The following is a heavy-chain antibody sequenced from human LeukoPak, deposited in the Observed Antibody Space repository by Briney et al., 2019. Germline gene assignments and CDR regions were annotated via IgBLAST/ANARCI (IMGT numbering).Heavy chain of an antibody. Sequence: GGSLSLSCAASGFTFSSYEMNWVRQAPGKGLEWVSYISSSDSTIYYADSVKGRFTISRDNAKNSLYLQMNSLRAEDTAVYYCARASPYAMSLDYWCQGTLVTVSS. J-gene: IGHJ4*02. CDR2: ISSSDSTI. V-gene: IGHV3-48*03. CDR1: GFTFSSYE. CDR3: ARASPYAMSLDY. D-gene: IGHD4-17*01.